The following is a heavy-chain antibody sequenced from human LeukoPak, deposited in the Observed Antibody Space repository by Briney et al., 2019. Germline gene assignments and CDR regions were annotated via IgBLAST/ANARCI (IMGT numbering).Heavy chain of an antibody. CDR1: GGTFSSYA. V-gene: IGHV1-69*05. Sequence: GASVKVSCKASGGTFSSYAISWVRQAPGQGLEWMGGIIPIFGTANYAQKFQGRVTITTDESTSTAYMELSSLRSEDTAVYYCARGSGRFGEWGAFDIWGQGTMVTVSS. J-gene: IGHJ3*02. D-gene: IGHD3-10*01. CDR3: ARGSGRFGEWGAFDI. CDR2: IIPIFGTA.